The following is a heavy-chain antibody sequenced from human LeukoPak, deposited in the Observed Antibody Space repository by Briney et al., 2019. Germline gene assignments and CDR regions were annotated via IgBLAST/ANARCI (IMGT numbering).Heavy chain of an antibody. V-gene: IGHV4-39*01. Sequence: PSETLSLTCTVSGGSISSSSYYWGWIRQPPGKGLEWIGSIYYSGSTYYNPSLKSRVTISVDTSKNQFSLKLSSVTAADTAVYYCARWPKNWVISSDYGMDVWGQGTTVTVSS. CDR1: GGSISSSSYY. J-gene: IGHJ6*02. D-gene: IGHD7-27*01. CDR3: ARWPKNWVISSDYGMDV. CDR2: IYYSGST.